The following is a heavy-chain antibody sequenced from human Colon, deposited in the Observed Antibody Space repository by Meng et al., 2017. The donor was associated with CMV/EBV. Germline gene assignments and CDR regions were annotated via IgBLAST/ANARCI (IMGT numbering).Heavy chain of an antibody. D-gene: IGHD1-7*01. CDR1: GFTFSDYN. CDR2: ITGTSLYI. J-gene: IGHJ4*02. V-gene: IGHV3-21*01. CDR3: VRDQSKGPTNWNYEYYFYH. Sequence: GESLKISCGASGFTFSDYNMDWVRQAPGKGLEWVASITGTSLYIYYADSVKGRFTISRDNAKNSLYLQMDSLTADDTAVYYCVRDQSKGPTNWNYEYYFYHWGQGALVTVSS.